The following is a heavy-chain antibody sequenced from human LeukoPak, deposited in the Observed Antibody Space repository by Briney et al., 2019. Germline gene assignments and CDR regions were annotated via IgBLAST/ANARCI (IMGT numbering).Heavy chain of an antibody. Sequence: EASVKVSCKASGYTFTSYGISWVRQAPGQGLEWMGWISAYNGNTNYAQKLQGRVTMTTDTSTSTAYMELRSLRSDDTAVYYCARVFVDIVVVSFFDYWGQGTLVTVSS. D-gene: IGHD2-2*03. V-gene: IGHV1-18*01. CDR1: GYTFTSYG. CDR3: ARVFVDIVVVSFFDY. CDR2: ISAYNGNT. J-gene: IGHJ4*02.